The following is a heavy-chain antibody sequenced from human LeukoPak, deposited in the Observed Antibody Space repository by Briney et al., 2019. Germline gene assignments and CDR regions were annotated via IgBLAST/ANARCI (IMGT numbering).Heavy chain of an antibody. V-gene: IGHV3-23*01. D-gene: IGHD7-27*01. CDR2: ISGSAGST. CDR3: ARDGEPRYWGSGYYYGMDV. J-gene: IGHJ6*02. Sequence: GGSLRLSCAASGFNFGTYAMNWVRQAPGKGLEWVSSISGSAGSTYYADSAKGRFTISRDNSKNTLSLQMNSLRADDTAVYYCARDGEPRYWGSGYYYGMDVWGQGATVTVSS. CDR1: GFNFGTYA.